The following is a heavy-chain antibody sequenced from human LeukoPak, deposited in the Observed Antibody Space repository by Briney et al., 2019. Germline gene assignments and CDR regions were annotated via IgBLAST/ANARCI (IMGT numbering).Heavy chain of an antibody. CDR1: GGSISSSSYY. V-gene: IGHV4-39*07. Sequence: SETLSLTCTVSGGSISSSSYYWGWIRQPPGKGLEWIGSIYYSGSTYYNPSLKSRVTISVDTSKNQFSLKLSSVTAADTAVYYCARSRLSSSNDFDYWGQGTLVTVSS. D-gene: IGHD6-6*01. J-gene: IGHJ4*02. CDR3: ARSRLSSSNDFDY. CDR2: IYYSGST.